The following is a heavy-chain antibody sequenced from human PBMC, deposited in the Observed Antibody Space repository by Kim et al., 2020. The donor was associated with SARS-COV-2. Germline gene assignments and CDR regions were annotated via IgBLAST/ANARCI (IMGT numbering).Heavy chain of an antibody. D-gene: IGHD3-22*01. CDR3: AKDAKNYYDSSGYYYATFDY. J-gene: IGHJ4*02. Sequence: RFTISRDNSKNTLYLQMNSLRAEDTAVYYCAKDAKNYYDSSGYYYATFDYWGQGTLVTVSS. V-gene: IGHV3-23*01.